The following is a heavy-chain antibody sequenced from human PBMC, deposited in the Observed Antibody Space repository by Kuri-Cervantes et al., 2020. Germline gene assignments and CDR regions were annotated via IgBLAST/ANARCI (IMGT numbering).Heavy chain of an antibody. CDR3: ARRGYYYDSSGYRAYYFDY. J-gene: IGHJ4*02. Sequence: LRLSCTVSGGSISSGDYYWSWIRQPPGKGLEWIGYIYYSGSTYYNPSLKSRVTISVDKSKNQFSLKLSSVTAADTAVYYCARRGYYYDSSGYRAYYFDYWGQGTLVTVSS. V-gene: IGHV4-30-4*01. CDR2: IYYSGST. CDR1: GGSISSGDYY. D-gene: IGHD3-22*01.